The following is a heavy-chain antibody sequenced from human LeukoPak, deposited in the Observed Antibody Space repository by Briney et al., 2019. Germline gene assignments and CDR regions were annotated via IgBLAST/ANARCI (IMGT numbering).Heavy chain of an antibody. CDR1: GYTLTELS. V-gene: IGHV1-24*01. D-gene: IGHD1-26*01. CDR2: FDPEDGET. J-gene: IGHJ4*02. CDR3: ATYQWELLLYYYFDY. Sequence: ASVKVSCKVSGYTLTELSMHWVRQAPGKGLEWMGGFDPEDGETIYVQKFQGRVTMTEDTSTDTAYMGLSSLRSEDTAVYYCATYQWELLLYYYFDYWGQGTLVTVSS.